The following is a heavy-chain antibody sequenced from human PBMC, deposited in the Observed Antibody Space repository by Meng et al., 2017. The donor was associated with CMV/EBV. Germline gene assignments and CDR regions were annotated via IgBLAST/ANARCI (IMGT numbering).Heavy chain of an antibody. CDR3: AKDQAAANYFDY. V-gene: IGHV3-30*02. D-gene: IGHD6-13*01. CDR2: IRYDGSNK. Sequence: GESLKISCAASGFTFSSYSMNWVRQAPGKGLEWVAFIRYDGSNKYYADSVKGRFTISRDNSKNTLYLQMNSLRAEDTAVYYCAKDQAAANYFDYWGQGTLVTVSS. J-gene: IGHJ4*02. CDR1: GFTFSSYS.